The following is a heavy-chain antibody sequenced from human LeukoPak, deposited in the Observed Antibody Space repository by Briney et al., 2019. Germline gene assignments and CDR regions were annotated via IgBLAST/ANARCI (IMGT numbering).Heavy chain of an antibody. J-gene: IGHJ6*03. CDR2: INHSGST. V-gene: IGHV4-34*01. Sequence: PSETLSLTCAVYGGSLSGYYWRWLRQPPGKGLEWSGEINHSGSTNHNPSLKSRVTISVDTSTNQFSLKLRSVTAADTAVYYCARRPLRYSVIGYNYMDVWGKGTTLTTSS. CDR3: ARRPLRYSVIGYNYMDV. D-gene: IGHD3-9*01. CDR1: GGSLSGYY.